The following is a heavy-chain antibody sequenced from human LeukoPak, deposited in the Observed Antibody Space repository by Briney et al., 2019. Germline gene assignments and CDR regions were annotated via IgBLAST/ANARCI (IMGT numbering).Heavy chain of an antibody. CDR3: ARDLVSQFGDL. V-gene: IGHV3-48*01. CDR1: GFNFRSFS. J-gene: IGHJ2*01. D-gene: IGHD2-8*01. Sequence: GGSLRLSCEASGFNFRSFSLNWVRQAPGTGLEWVSYISSGGGVTHHADSVKGRFTISRDDAKSSVYLQMHSPRTEDTAVYYCARDLVSQFGDLWGRGTLVTVSS. CDR2: ISSGGGVT.